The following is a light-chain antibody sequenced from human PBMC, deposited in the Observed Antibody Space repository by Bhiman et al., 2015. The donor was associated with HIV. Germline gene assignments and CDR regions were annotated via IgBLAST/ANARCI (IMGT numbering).Light chain of an antibody. V-gene: IGLV3-21*04. CDR3: QVWDSTSDHPNYV. CDR1: NIGSKS. Sequence: SYVLTQPPSVSVAPGKTARITCGGHNIGSKSVHWYQQKPGHAPVLVIYYDTYRPLEIPERFSGSNSGNTATLTISRVEAGDEADYYCQVWDSTSDHPNYVFGTGTKVTVL. CDR2: YDT. J-gene: IGLJ1*01.